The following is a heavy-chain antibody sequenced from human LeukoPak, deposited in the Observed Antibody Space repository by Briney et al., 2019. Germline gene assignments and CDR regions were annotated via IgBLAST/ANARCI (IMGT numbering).Heavy chain of an antibody. CDR3: ARASDSSGSYSGGHI. CDR2: VYSDGST. Sequence: SETLSLPCTVSGHSISNYFWSWLRQSPAKGLEWIGYVYSDGSTKYKSSLKSRVTISVDTSKNQFSLKLSSVTAADTAVYYCARASDSSGSYSGGHIWGQGTMVTVSS. CDR1: GHSISNYF. V-gene: IGHV4-59*01. J-gene: IGHJ3*02. D-gene: IGHD6-19*01.